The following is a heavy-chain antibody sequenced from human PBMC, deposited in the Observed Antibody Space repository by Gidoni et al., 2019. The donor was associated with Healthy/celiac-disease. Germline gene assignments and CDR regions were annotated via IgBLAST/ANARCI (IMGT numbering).Heavy chain of an antibody. J-gene: IGHJ6*02. V-gene: IGHV5-51*01. CDR3: ARRGGYCSSTSCDKAYYYYGMDV. CDR2: IYPGDSDT. CDR1: GYSFTSYW. Sequence: EVQLVQSGAEVKKPGESLKISCKGSGYSFTSYWIGWVRQMPGKGLEWMGIIYPGDSDTRYSPSFQGQVTISADKSISTAYLQWSSLKASDTAMYYCARRGGYCSSTSCDKAYYYYGMDVWGQGTTVTVSS. D-gene: IGHD2-2*02.